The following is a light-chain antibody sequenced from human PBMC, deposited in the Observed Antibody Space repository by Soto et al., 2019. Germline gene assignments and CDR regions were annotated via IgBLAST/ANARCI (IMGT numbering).Light chain of an antibody. CDR1: QSVSSY. V-gene: IGKV3-11*01. J-gene: IGKJ5*01. Sequence: EIVLTQSPATLSLSPGERATLSCRASQSVSSYLAWYQQKPGQAPRLLIFDASNRATGIPARFSGSGSGTDVTLTIRSLEPGDFAVYYCQQRSNWPPPITFGQGTRLEIK. CDR3: QQRSNWPPPIT. CDR2: DAS.